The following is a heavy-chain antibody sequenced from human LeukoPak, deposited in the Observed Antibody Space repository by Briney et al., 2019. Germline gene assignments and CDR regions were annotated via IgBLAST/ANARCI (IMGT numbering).Heavy chain of an antibody. Sequence: PGGSLRLSCAASGFTFSSYEMNWVRQAPGKGLEWVSYISSSGSTIYYADSVKGRFTISRDNAKNSLYLQMNSLRAEDTAVYYCAGGRSGYYYFGAFDTWGQGTMVTVSS. V-gene: IGHV3-48*03. J-gene: IGHJ3*02. D-gene: IGHD3-22*01. CDR2: ISSSGSTI. CDR3: AGGRSGYYYFGAFDT. CDR1: GFTFSSYE.